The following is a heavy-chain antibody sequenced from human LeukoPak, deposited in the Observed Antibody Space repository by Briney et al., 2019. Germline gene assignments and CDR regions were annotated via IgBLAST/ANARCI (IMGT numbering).Heavy chain of an antibody. Sequence: SETLSLTCTVSGGSISSYYWSWIRQPPGKGLEWIGYIYYSGSTNYNPSLKSRVTISVDTSKNQFSLKLSSVTAADTDVYYCARDRGSYYTHFDYWGQGTLVTVSS. CDR1: GGSISSYY. CDR2: IYYSGST. J-gene: IGHJ4*02. CDR3: ARDRGSYYTHFDY. V-gene: IGHV4-59*01. D-gene: IGHD1-26*01.